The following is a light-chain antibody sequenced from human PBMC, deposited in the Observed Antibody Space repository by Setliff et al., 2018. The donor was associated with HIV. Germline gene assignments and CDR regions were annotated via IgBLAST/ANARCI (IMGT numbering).Light chain of an antibody. Sequence: QSALTQPASVSGSAGQSIATSCTGTSSDVGSQTSISWYQQHPGEAPKLMIFDVTKRPSGVSNRFSGSKSGNTASLIISGLHSEDEADYYCFSYTTRSTDVFGTGTKVTVL. J-gene: IGLJ1*01. V-gene: IGLV2-14*01. CDR3: FSYTTRSTDV. CDR2: DVT. CDR1: SSDVGSQTS.